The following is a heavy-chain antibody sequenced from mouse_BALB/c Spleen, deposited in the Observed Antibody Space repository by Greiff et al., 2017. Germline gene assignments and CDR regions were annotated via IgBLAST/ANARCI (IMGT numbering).Heavy chain of an antibody. J-gene: IGHJ2*01. CDR1: GYAFTNYL. V-gene: IGHV1-54*01. D-gene: IGHD2-4*01. CDR2: INPGSGGT. Sequence: QAQLQQSGAELVRPGTSVKVSCKASGYAFTNYLIEWVKQRPGQGLEWIGVINPGSGGTAYNQKFKGKATLTADKSSSTAYMELRSLTSEDSAVYYCTNRITTGFDYWGQGTTLTVSS. CDR3: TNRITTGFDY.